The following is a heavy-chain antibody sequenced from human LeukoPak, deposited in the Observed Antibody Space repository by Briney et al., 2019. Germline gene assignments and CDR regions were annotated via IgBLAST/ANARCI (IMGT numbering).Heavy chain of an antibody. CDR3: ARETAPWAAGTGAFDI. CDR1: GGSISSYF. CDR2: IYYSGTT. J-gene: IGHJ3*02. Sequence: PSETLSLTCTVAGGSISSYFWSWIRQPPGKGLEYIGYIYYSGTTNYNPSLKSRVTISVDTSKNQFSLKLSSVTAADTAVYYCARETAPWAAGTGAFDIWGQGTMVTVSS. V-gene: IGHV4-59*12. D-gene: IGHD6-13*01.